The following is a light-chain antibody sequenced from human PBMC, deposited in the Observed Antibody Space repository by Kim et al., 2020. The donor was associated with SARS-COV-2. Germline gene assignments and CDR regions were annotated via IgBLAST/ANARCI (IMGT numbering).Light chain of an antibody. CDR3: QQYSTSPLT. J-gene: IGKJ4*01. CDR1: QSIRSNF. CDR2: GAS. V-gene: IGKV3-20*01. Sequence: EIVLTQSPGTLSLSPGERATLSCGASQSIRSNFLAWYQQQPGHAPRLLVYGASTRASGIPDRFSGSGSGTDFTLTISSLEPDDFAVYYCQQYSTSPLTFGGGTKVDIK.